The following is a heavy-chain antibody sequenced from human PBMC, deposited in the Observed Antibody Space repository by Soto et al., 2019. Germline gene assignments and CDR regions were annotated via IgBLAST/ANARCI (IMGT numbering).Heavy chain of an antibody. CDR2: ISYDGSNK. V-gene: IGHV3-30*18. D-gene: IGHD3-10*01. CDR1: GFTFSSYG. J-gene: IGHJ4*02. Sequence: GGSLRLSCAASGFTFSSYGMHWVRQAPGKGLEWVAVISYDGSNKYYADSVKGRFTISRDNSKNTLYLQMNSLRAEDTAVYYCAKIMVRGVNYFDYWGQGTLVTVSS. CDR3: AKIMVRGVNYFDY.